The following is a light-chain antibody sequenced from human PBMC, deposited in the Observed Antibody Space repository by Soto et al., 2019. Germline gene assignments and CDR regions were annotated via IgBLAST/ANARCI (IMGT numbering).Light chain of an antibody. V-gene: IGKV1-9*01. CDR3: QQFSRYPLT. J-gene: IGKJ4*01. CDR1: QGISSY. Sequence: EIQLTHSPSFLSASIGDRVIITCRASQGISSYLAWYQQNPGKDPKLLIYAASTLQSGVPSRFSGSGSGTEFSLTISRLEPEDFAVYYCQQFSRYPLTFGGGTKVDIK. CDR2: AAS.